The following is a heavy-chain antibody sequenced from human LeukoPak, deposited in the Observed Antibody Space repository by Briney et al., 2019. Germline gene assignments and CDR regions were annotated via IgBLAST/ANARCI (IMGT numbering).Heavy chain of an antibody. CDR1: GFTFSSYW. CDR2: IHQDGSET. CDR3: AIDKLVGATKFDP. D-gene: IGHD1-26*01. Sequence: GGSLRLPCAASGFTFSSYWMSWVRQVPGKGLEWVANIHQDGSETYYVDSVKGRFTNSRDNAKSSLYVQMNSLSAEDTNLYYCAIDKLVGATKFDPWGQGTLVTVSS. V-gene: IGHV3-7*01. J-gene: IGHJ5*02.